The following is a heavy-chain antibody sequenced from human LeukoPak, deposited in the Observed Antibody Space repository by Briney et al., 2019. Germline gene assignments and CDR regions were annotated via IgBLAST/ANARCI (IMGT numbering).Heavy chain of an antibody. CDR2: IIPILGTK. Sequence: GSSVKVSCKASGGTFSTYAINWVRQAPGQGLEWMEVIIPILGTKNYAQKFQGRVTFTADESTSTIYMELSSLRSEDTAVYYCARELEWEPTFDCWGQGTLVTVSS. D-gene: IGHD1-26*01. CDR3: ARELEWEPTFDC. J-gene: IGHJ4*02. CDR1: GGTFSTYA. V-gene: IGHV1-69*01.